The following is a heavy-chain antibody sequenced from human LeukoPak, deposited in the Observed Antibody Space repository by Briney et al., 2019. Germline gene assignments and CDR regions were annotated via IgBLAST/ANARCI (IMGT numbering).Heavy chain of an antibody. CDR3: ARGKVKTGTTADYFDY. J-gene: IGHJ4*02. CDR1: GYTFTSYG. CDR2: ISAYNGNT. D-gene: IGHD1-7*01. V-gene: IGHV1-18*01. Sequence: GALVKVSCKASGYTFTSYGISWVRQAPGQGLEWMGWISAYNGNTNYAQKLQGRVTMTIDTSTSTAYMELRSLRSDDTAVYYCARGKVKTGTTADYFDYWGQGTLVTVSS.